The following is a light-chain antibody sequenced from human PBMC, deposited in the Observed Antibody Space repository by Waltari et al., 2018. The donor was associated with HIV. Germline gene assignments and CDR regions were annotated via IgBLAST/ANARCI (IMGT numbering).Light chain of an antibody. CDR1: NSNVGSFNF. J-gene: IGLJ3*02. CDR2: EVT. CDR3: SSYAGSNIWV. V-gene: IGLV2-23*02. Sequence: QSALTQPASVSGSPGQSITISCTGTNSNVGSFNFVSWSQQHQGKATRLMIYEVTKRPSGISNRFSGSKSGNTASLTISGLQAEDEAYYYCSSYAGSNIWVFGGGTKLTVL.